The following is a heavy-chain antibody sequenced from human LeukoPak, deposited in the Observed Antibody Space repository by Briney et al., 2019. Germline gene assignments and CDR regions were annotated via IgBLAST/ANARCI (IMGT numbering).Heavy chain of an antibody. J-gene: IGHJ4*02. V-gene: IGHV3-53*01. D-gene: IGHD4-17*01. Sequence: GGTLRLSCAASGLIVSDNYMSWVRQAPGKGLEWVSVIHSGGTTYYADSVKGRFTISRDNSKNTVYLQMNSLRVEDTATYYCARDPWYGDPRDYWGQGTLVTVST. CDR3: ARDPWYGDPRDY. CDR2: IHSGGTT. CDR1: GLIVSDNY.